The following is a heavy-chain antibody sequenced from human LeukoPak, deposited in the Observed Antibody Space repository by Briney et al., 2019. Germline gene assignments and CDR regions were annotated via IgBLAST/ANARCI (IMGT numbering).Heavy chain of an antibody. Sequence: GASVKVSCKASGYTFTSYDINWVRQATGQGLEWMGWMNPNSGNTGYAQKFQGRVTMTRNTSISTAYMELSSLRSEDTAVYYCATTITMVRGVTGRRDDAFDIWGQGTMVTVSS. D-gene: IGHD3-10*01. CDR3: ATTITMVRGVTGRRDDAFDI. V-gene: IGHV1-8*01. J-gene: IGHJ3*02. CDR1: GYTFTSYD. CDR2: MNPNSGNT.